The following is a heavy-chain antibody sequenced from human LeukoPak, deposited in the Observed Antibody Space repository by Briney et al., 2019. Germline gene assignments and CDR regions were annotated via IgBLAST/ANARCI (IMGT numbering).Heavy chain of an antibody. Sequence: GGSLRLSCVASGFTFSTQGMSWVRQAPGKGLEWVSSISASGYSTYYADSGKGRFTISRDNSKNTLSLQMNSLRAEDTAVYYCAKGPSSEFDYWGQGTLVTVSS. V-gene: IGHV3-23*01. J-gene: IGHJ5*01. CDR2: ISASGYST. CDR3: AKGPSSEFDY. CDR1: GFTFSTQG.